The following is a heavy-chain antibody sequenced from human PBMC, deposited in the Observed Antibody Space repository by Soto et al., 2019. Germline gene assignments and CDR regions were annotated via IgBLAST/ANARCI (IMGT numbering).Heavy chain of an antibody. CDR2: MSGSGGST. J-gene: IGHJ5*02. Sequence: EVQLLESGGGLVQPGGSLRLSCAASGFTFSSDAMSWVRQAPGQGLEWVSAMSGSGGSTYYADYVEGRFTISRDNSKNPLYLKMHSRRAEETAVYSYAKPGCRGGSGYFPVHWFDPWGQGTLVTVAS. D-gene: IGHD2-15*01. CDR1: GFTFSSDA. V-gene: IGHV3-23*01. CDR3: AKPGCRGGSGYFPVHWFDP.